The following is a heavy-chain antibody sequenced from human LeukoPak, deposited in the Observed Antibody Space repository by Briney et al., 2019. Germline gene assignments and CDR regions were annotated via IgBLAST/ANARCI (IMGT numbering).Heavy chain of an antibody. CDR1: GFTFSSYA. D-gene: IGHD1-1*01. V-gene: IGHV3-23*01. J-gene: IGHJ4*02. CDR3: AKQRTSKGVARSYFDY. CDR2: ISGSGGST. Sequence: GGSLRLSCAASGFTFSSYAMSWVRQAPGKGLEWVSAISGSGGSTYYADSVKGRLTISRDNSKNTLYLQMNSLRAEDTAVYYCAKQRTSKGVARSYFDYWGQGTLVTVSS.